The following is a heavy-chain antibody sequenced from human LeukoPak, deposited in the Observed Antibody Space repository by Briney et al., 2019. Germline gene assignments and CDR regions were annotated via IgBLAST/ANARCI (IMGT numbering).Heavy chain of an antibody. CDR2: IKSDGST. CDR1: GFTFSTYW. D-gene: IGHD3-22*01. CDR3: ARAPSEIGGYYPEYFRH. J-gene: IGHJ1*01. V-gene: IGHV3-74*01. Sequence: GGSLRLSCAASGFTFSTYWMHWVRQAPGKGLVWVSRIKSDGSTNYADSVKGRFTISRDNAKNTVSLQMSSLRPEDTGVYYCARAPSEIGGYYPEYFRHWGQGTLVTVPS.